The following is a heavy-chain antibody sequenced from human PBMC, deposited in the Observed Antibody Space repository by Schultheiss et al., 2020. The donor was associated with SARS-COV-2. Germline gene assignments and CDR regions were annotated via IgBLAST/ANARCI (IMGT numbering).Heavy chain of an antibody. V-gene: IGHV3-33*06. CDR1: GFTFSSYA. J-gene: IGHJ6*03. D-gene: IGHD3-9*01. CDR2: IWYDGSNK. CDR3: AKSPKGWLLNYYYYYYMDV. Sequence: GGSLRLSCAASGFTFSSYAMSWVRQAPGKGLEWVAVIWYDGSNKYYADSVKGRFTISRDNSKNTLYLQMNSLRAEDTAVYYCAKSPKGWLLNYYYYYYMDVWGKGTTVTVSS.